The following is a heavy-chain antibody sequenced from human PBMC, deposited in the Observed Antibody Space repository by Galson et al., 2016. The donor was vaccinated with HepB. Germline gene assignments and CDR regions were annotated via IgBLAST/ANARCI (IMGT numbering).Heavy chain of an antibody. V-gene: IGHV3-48*02. J-gene: IGHJ3*01. D-gene: IGHD1-7*01. CDR3: ARVGNYPCQWAFDL. CDR1: GFTFSAYP. CDR2: INHDSSAM. Sequence: SLRLSCAASGFTFSAYPMNWVRQAPGKGLEWVSHINHDSSAMNYALSMKDRFTISRDNAENSLYLQMNRLRDEDTAVYYCARVGNYPCQWAFDLWGQGTVVNVSS.